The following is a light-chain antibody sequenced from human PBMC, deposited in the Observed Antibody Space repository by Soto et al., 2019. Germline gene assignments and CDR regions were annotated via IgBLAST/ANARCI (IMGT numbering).Light chain of an antibody. V-gene: IGLV2-14*01. CDR2: DVT. Sequence: QCALTQPASVSGSPGQSVTISCSGSSVYVGAYNYVSWYQRHPGKAPKLMIYDVTNRPSGVSNRFSGSKSGNTASLTISGLQAEDEADYFCSSYTSSSTVVFGGGTKLTVL. J-gene: IGLJ3*02. CDR1: SVYVGAYNY. CDR3: SSYTSSSTVV.